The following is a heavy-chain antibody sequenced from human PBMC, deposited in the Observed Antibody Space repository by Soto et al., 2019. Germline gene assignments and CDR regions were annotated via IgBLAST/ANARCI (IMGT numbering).Heavy chain of an antibody. CDR1: GGSITSSFY. V-gene: IGHV4-39*01. Sequence: QLQLQESGPGLVKPSETLSLSCTVSGGSITSSFYWGWIRQPPGKGLEWIGSIYGTGNTYYNPSLRGRVTISADTSKNHFSLNLISVTAADPAVYYCRSSGRYSTDVWAKGPRSLSP. CDR3: RSSGRYSTDV. CDR2: IYGTGNT. J-gene: IGHJ6*02. D-gene: IGHD6-13*01.